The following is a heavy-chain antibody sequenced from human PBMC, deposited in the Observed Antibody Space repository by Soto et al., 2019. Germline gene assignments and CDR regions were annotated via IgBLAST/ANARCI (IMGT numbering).Heavy chain of an antibody. CDR3: ARALLSIAAPRMNQRAMEV. J-gene: IGHJ6*04. V-gene: IGHV1-69*13. Sequence: GASVKVSFKASGGSFSIYSISWFLQSPVQGLEWMGVIIPIFGTENYAQTFQGRVTLTADESTSTAYMELSSLRSEDTAVYYCARALLSIAAPRMNQRAMEVWGKRTTVTVSS. CDR2: IIPIFGTE. CDR1: GGSFSIYS. D-gene: IGHD6-13*01.